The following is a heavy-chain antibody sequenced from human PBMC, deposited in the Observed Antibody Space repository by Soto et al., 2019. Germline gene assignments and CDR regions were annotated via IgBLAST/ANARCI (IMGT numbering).Heavy chain of an antibody. CDR2: INHSGST. Sequence: QVQLQQWGAGLLKPSETLSLTCAVYGGSFSGYYWSWIRQPPGKGLEWIGEINHSGSTNYNPSLKSRVTISVDTSKNQFSLKLSSVTAADTAVYYCASTPSIAAAGINGFDPWGQGTLVTVSS. CDR1: GGSFSGYY. CDR3: ASTPSIAAAGINGFDP. V-gene: IGHV4-34*01. J-gene: IGHJ5*02. D-gene: IGHD6-13*01.